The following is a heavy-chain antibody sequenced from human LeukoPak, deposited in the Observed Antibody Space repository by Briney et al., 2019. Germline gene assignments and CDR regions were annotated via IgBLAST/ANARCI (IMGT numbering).Heavy chain of an antibody. CDR1: GGTFSSYA. CDR2: ISYDGSNK. J-gene: IGHJ3*02. Sequence: SCKASGGTFSSYAMHWVRQAPGKGLEWVAVISYDGSNKYYADSVKGRFTISRDNSKNTLYLQMNSLRAEDTAVYYCARAVYDSAFDIWGQGTMVTVSS. CDR3: ARAVYDSAFDI. D-gene: IGHD3-22*01. V-gene: IGHV3-30-3*01.